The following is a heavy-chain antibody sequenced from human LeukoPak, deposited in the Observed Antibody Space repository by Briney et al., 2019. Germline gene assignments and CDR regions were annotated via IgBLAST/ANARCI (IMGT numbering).Heavy chain of an antibody. Sequence: ASVKVSCKESRYTLTSYYMHWVRHAPGQGREWMGIINLSGGSTSYVQKFQGRVTMTRDTSTSTVYIELSSLRSEDTAVYYCARDTAMVRGVSSRNWFEPWGQGALVTLSS. V-gene: IGHV1-46*01. J-gene: IGHJ5*02. CDR1: RYTLTSYY. CDR3: ARDTAMVRGVSSRNWFEP. CDR2: INLSGGST. D-gene: IGHD3-10*01.